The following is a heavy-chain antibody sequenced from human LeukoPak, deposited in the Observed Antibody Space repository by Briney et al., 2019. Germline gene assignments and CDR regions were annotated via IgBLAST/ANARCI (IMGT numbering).Heavy chain of an antibody. CDR2: IYHSGST. J-gene: IGHJ6*03. D-gene: IGHD1-14*01. Sequence: SETLSLTCTVSGGSISSGTYYWGWIRQPPGKGLEWIGTIYHSGSTYYNPSLKSRVTISVDTSKNQCSLKLTSLTAADTAVYYCARDRKYYYPMDVWGKGTTVTVSS. CDR3: ARDRKYYYPMDV. CDR1: GGSISSGTYY. V-gene: IGHV4-39*07.